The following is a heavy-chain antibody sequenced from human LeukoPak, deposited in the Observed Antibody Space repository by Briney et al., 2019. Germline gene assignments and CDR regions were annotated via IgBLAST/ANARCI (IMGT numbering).Heavy chain of an antibody. CDR2: INPSGGST. J-gene: IGHJ4*02. Sequence: APVKVSCKASGYTFTSYYMHWVRQAPGQGLEWMGIINPSGGSTSYAQKFQGRVTMTRDTSTSTVYMELSSLRSEDTAVYYCARDMESGSYSNYFDYWGQGTLVTVSS. D-gene: IGHD1-26*01. CDR3: ARDMESGSYSNYFDY. CDR1: GYTFTSYY. V-gene: IGHV1-46*01.